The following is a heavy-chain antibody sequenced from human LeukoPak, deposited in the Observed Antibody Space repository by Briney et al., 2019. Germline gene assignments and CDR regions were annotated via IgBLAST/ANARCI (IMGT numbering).Heavy chain of an antibody. CDR1: GFTFSNSA. V-gene: IGHV3-23*01. J-gene: IGHJ4*02. CDR3: AKGPLAALGDY. CDR2: ISGSGANT. Sequence: PGGSLRLSCAASGFTFSNSAMSWVRQAPGKGLDWVSAISGSGANTYYADSVKGRFTISRDNSKNTLYLQMNSLRAEDTAVYYCAKGPLAALGDYWGQGTLVPVSS. D-gene: IGHD2-15*01.